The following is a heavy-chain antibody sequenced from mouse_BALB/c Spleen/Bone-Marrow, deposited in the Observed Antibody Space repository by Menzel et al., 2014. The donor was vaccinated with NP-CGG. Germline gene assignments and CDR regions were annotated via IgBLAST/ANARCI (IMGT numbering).Heavy chain of an antibody. CDR1: GFNIKDTH. D-gene: IGHD1-1*01. J-gene: IGHJ2*01. Sequence: DVKLVESGAELVKPGASVKLSCTASGFNIKDTHMHWVKQRPEQGLEWIGRIDPANVNTKYDPKFQGKATITADTSSNTAYPQLSSLTSEDTAVYYCASYVYGYYFDYWGQGTTLTVSS. CDR3: ASYVYGYYFDY. V-gene: IGHV14-3*02. CDR2: IDPANVNT.